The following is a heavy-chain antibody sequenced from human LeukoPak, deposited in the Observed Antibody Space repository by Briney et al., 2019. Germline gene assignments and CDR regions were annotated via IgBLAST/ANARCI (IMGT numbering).Heavy chain of an antibody. CDR2: INPNSGGT. CDR3: ARGMIAAARGWFDP. Sequence: ASVKVSCKASGYTFTGYYMHWVRQAPGQGLEWMGWINPNSGGTNYAQKFQGRVTMTRDTSISTAYMELSRLRSDDTAVYYCARGMIAAARGWFDPLGPGNPGHRLL. V-gene: IGHV1-2*02. J-gene: IGHJ5*02. CDR1: GYTFTGYY. D-gene: IGHD6-13*01.